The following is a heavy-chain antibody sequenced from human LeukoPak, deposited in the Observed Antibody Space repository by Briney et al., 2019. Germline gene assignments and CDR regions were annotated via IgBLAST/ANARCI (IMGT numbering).Heavy chain of an antibody. CDR1: AFTFRNYA. V-gene: IGHV3-64D*08. J-gene: IGHJ4*02. CDR2: ITSNGGST. Sequence: GGSLRLSCSASAFTFRNYAMHWVRQAPGKGLEYVSAITSNGGSTYYADSVKGRFTISRDNSKNTLYLQMSSLKVEDTALYYCVKPLGSAGYGYYFDSWGQGTLVTVSS. D-gene: IGHD5-12*01. CDR3: VKPLGSAGYGYYFDS.